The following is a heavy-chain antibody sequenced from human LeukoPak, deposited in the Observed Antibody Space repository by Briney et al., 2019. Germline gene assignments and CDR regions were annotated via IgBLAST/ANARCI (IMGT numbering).Heavy chain of an antibody. CDR1: RGSISTYY. V-gene: IGHV4-59*07. J-gene: IGHJ4*02. CDR2: IYYSGST. CDR3: ARSFSARTFFDY. D-gene: IGHD1-14*01. Sequence: SDTLSLTCTVSRGSISTYYWSWIRQPPGKGLEWIGFIYYSGSTNYNPSLQSRVTISVDTSNNHFSLKLSSVTAADTAVYYCARSFSARTFFDYWGQGTLVTVS.